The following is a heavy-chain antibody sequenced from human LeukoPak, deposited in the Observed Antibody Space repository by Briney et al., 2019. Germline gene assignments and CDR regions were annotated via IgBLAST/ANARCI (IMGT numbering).Heavy chain of an antibody. V-gene: IGHV3-30-3*01. CDR3: AGHWTYYDDDYYGMDV. CDR1: GFTFSSYA. Sequence: GGSLRLSCAASGFTFSSYAMHWVRQAPGKGLEWVAVISYDGSNKYYADSVKGRFTISRDNSKNTLYLQMNSLRGEDTAVYYCAGHWTYYDDDYYGMDVWGQGTTVTVSS. J-gene: IGHJ6*02. CDR2: ISYDGSNK. D-gene: IGHD3-22*01.